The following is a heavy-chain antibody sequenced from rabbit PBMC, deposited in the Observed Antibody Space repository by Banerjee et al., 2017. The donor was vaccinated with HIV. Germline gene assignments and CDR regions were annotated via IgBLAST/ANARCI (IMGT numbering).Heavy chain of an antibody. CDR1: GFSFSSSYY. D-gene: IGHD8-1*01. CDR2: IYAGNNGSP. J-gene: IGHJ4*01. V-gene: IGHV1S40*01. CDR3: ARAGSGYRQFDL. Sequence: QSLEESGGGLVQPEGSLTLTCTASGFSFSSSYYMCWVRQAPGKGLEWIGCIYAGNNGSPYYASWAKGRFTISKTSSTTVTLQMTSLTAADTATYFCARAGSGYRQFDLWGQGTLVTVS.